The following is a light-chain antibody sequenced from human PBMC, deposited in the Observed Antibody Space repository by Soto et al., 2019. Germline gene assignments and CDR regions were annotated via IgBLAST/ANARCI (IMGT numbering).Light chain of an antibody. CDR2: DNN. V-gene: IGLV1-51*01. CDR3: GTWDRSLSAVV. Sequence: QSVLTQPPSVSAAPGQTVTISCSGSSSNIGNNYVSWYQQLPGTDPTLLIYDNNNRPSAMPARFSGSKYGTSATLVITGLLTGDEDDDYCGTWDRSLSAVVFGGGTKLTVL. J-gene: IGLJ2*01. CDR1: SSNIGNNY.